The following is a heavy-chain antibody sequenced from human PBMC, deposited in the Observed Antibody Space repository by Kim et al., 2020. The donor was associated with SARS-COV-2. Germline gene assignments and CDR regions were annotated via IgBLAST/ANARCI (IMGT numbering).Heavy chain of an antibody. J-gene: IGHJ5*02. CDR2: IYYSGST. V-gene: IGHV4-31*03. CDR1: GGSISSGGYY. D-gene: IGHD1-20*01. CDR3: AREKLKYKRPNNWKIWGGLFDP. Sequence: SETLSLTCTVSGGSISSGGYYWSWIRQHPGKGLEWIGYIYYSGSTYYNPSLKSRVTISVDTSKNQFSLKLSSVTAADTAVYYCAREKLKYKRPNNWKIWGGLFDPWGQGPLVPVSS.